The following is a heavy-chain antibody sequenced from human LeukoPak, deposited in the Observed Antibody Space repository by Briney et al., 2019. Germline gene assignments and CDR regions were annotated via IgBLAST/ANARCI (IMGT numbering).Heavy chain of an antibody. J-gene: IGHJ5*02. CDR3: ARGRSLITTGWFDP. D-gene: IGHD3-22*01. CDR2: IYHSGST. V-gene: IGHV4-30-2*01. Sequence: SQTLSLTCAVSGGSISSGGYSWSWLRQPPGKGLEWIGYIYHSGSTYYNPSLKSRVTISVDRSKNQFSLKLSSVTAADTAVYYCARGRSLITTGWFDPWGQGTLVTVSS. CDR1: GGSISSGGYS.